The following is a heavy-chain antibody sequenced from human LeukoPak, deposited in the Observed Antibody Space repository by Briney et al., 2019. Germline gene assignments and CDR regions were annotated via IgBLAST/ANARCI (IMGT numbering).Heavy chain of an antibody. CDR2: ISGNSGSI. CDR1: GFTFDDYA. Sequence: GGSLRLSCAASGFTFDDYAMHWVRQAPGKGLEWVSGISGNSGSIGYADSVKGRFTISRDNAKNSLYLQMNSLRAEDTALYYCAKAHGREWLLKNWGQGTLVTVSS. J-gene: IGHJ4*02. V-gene: IGHV3-9*01. D-gene: IGHD3-3*01. CDR3: AKAHGREWLLKN.